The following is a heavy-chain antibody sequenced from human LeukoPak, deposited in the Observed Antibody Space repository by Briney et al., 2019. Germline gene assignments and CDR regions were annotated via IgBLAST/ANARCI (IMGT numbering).Heavy chain of an antibody. CDR1: GHTFTSYY. CDR3: ARDRLYYDSSGNFDY. D-gene: IGHD3-22*01. Sequence: ASVKVSCKASGHTFTSYYMHWVRQAPGQGLEWMGIINPSGGSTSYAQKFQGRVTMTRDTSTSTVYVELSSLRSEDTAVYYCARDRLYYDSSGNFDYWGQGTLVTVSS. J-gene: IGHJ4*02. CDR2: INPSGGST. V-gene: IGHV1-46*01.